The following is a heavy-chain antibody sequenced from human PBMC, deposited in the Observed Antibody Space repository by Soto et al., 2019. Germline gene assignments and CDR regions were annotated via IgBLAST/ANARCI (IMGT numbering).Heavy chain of an antibody. CDR2: IYYSGST. V-gene: IGHV4-31*03. CDR1: GGSISSGGYY. Sequence: TLSLTCTLSGGSISSGGYYWSWIRQHPGKGLEWLGYIYYSGSTYYNPSLKSRVTISVDTSKNQFSLKLSSGTAADTAVYYCARDSSDRLVIAEAGTGLLDYGMDVWGQGTTVTVSS. CDR3: ARDSSDRLVIAEAGTGLLDYGMDV. D-gene: IGHD6-13*01. J-gene: IGHJ6*02.